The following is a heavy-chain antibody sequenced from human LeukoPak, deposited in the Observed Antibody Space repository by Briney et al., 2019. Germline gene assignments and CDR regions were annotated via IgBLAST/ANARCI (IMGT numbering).Heavy chain of an antibody. J-gene: IGHJ4*02. CDR3: ASTLSSEDY. V-gene: IGHV3-23*01. D-gene: IGHD2-8*01. Sequence: QPGGSLRPSFPASGSTSISSAMSGVRQAPGKGLEWVSAISGSGGSTYYADSVKGRFTISRDNSKNTQYLQMNSLRADDKAVYYCASTLSSEDYWGQGTLVTVSS. CDR1: GSTSISSA. CDR2: ISGSGGST.